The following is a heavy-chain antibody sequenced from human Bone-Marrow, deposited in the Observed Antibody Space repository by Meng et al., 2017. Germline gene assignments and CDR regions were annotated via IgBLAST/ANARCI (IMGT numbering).Heavy chain of an antibody. CDR1: GGSFSSNA. CDR3: ARDPESRLRPDSVAGKGAFDI. J-gene: IGHJ3*02. V-gene: IGHV1-69*05. D-gene: IGHD6-19*01. Sequence: SAKIFCKASGGSFSSNAISWVRQAPGQGLEWMGGIIPIFGTANYAQKFQGRVTITTDESTSTAYMELSSLRSEDTAVYYCARDPESRLRPDSVAGKGAFDIWGQGTMVTVSS. CDR2: IIPIFGTA.